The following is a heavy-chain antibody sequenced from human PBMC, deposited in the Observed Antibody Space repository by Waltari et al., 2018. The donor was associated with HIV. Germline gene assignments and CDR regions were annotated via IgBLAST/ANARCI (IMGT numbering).Heavy chain of an antibody. CDR3: ASQYSYGLRPNFFDY. V-gene: IGHV4-61*02. CDR2: IYTSGST. Sequence: QVQLQESGPGLVKPSQTLSLTCSVSGGSTSSGSHYWRWIRQPAGKGLEWIGRIYTSGSTNYNPSLKSRVSISVDTSKNQFSLKLSSVTAADTAVYYCASQYSYGLRPNFFDYWGQGTLVTVSS. J-gene: IGHJ4*02. D-gene: IGHD5-18*01. CDR1: GGSTSSGSHY.